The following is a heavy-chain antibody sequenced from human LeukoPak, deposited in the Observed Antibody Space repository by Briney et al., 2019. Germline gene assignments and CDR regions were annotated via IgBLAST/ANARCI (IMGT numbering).Heavy chain of an antibody. Sequence: ASVKVSCKASGYTFTSYGISWVRQAPGQGLEWMGWISAYNGNTNYAQKFQGRVTITADESTSTAYMELSSLRSEDTAVYYCARIGNYYDSSGYLGYWGQGTLVTVSS. CDR1: GYTFTSYG. J-gene: IGHJ4*02. D-gene: IGHD3-22*01. CDR3: ARIGNYYDSSGYLGY. CDR2: ISAYNGNT. V-gene: IGHV1-18*01.